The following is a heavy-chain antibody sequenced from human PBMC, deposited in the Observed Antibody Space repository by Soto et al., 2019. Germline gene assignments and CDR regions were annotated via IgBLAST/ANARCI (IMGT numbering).Heavy chain of an antibody. CDR2: IYYSGST. CDR3: ARDPGYCSGGSCYRYFDY. Sequence: QVQLQESGPGLVKPSQTLSLTCTVSGGSINNGGYYWSWIRQHPGKGLEWIGNIYYSGSTYYNPSLKSRVTISVDTSKNQFSLKLSSVTAADMAVYYCARDPGYCSGGSCYRYFDYWGQGTLVTVSS. J-gene: IGHJ4*02. D-gene: IGHD2-15*01. CDR1: GGSINNGGYY. V-gene: IGHV4-31*03.